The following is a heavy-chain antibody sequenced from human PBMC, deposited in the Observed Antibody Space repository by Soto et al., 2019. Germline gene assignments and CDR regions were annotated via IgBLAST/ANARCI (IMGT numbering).Heavy chain of an antibody. Sequence: SETQSLTSTVSGGNIGSSSYYWGWIRQPPGKGLEWIGSIYYSGSTYYNPSLKSRVTISVDTSKNQFSLKLSSVTAADTAVYYCARVPDRWGQRTLVTVSS. CDR1: GGNIGSSSYY. D-gene: IGHD2-2*01. J-gene: IGHJ5*02. CDR3: ARVPDR. CDR2: IYYSGST. V-gene: IGHV4-39*07.